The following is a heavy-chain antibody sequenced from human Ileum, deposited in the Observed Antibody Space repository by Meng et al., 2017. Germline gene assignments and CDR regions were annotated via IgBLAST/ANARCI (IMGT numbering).Heavy chain of an antibody. V-gene: IGHV4-61*01. CDR1: GASVNFGLYF. D-gene: IGHD1-14*01. CDR2: TYYTGLT. CDR3: ARTYNTPFFDS. Sequence: QGDRRASGPGLVRPSATLSLSCTVSGASVNFGLYFWSWIRQSPGKTLEWIGHTYYTGLTNYNPSLKSRVAISLDASKNQFSLKLNSVPAADSAVYFCARTYNTPFFDSWGQGTLVTISS. J-gene: IGHJ4*02.